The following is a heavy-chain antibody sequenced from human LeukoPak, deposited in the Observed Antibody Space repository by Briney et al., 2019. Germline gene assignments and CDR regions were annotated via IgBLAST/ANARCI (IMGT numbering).Heavy chain of an antibody. CDR1: GYTFTGYY. CDR2: ISTYNGNT. V-gene: IGHV1-18*04. CDR3: ARDLDHSNSSGDY. J-gene: IGHJ4*02. Sequence: GASVKVSCKASGYTFTGYYMHWVRRAPGQGLEWMGWISTYNGNTNYAQKFQGRVTMTTDTSTSTAYMELRSLRSDDTAVYYCARDLDHSNSSGDYWGQGTLVTVSS. D-gene: IGHD6-6*01.